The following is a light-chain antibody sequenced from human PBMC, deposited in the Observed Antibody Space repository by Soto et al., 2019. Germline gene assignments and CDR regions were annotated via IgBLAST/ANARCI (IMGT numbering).Light chain of an antibody. CDR3: SAYTTSNTLI. V-gene: IGLV2-14*01. J-gene: IGLJ1*01. CDR2: EVN. CDR1: SSDVGGYDY. Sequence: QSVLTQPASVSGSPGQSVTISCTGTSSDVGGYDYASWYQQHPGTAPKLILYEVNNRPSGVSNRFSGSKSGNTASLIISGLQTEDEANYYCSAYTTSNTLIFGTGTKVTVL.